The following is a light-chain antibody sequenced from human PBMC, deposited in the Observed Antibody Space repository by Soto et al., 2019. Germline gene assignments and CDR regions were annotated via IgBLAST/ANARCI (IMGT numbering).Light chain of an antibody. Sequence: EIVMTQSPATLSVSPGERATLSCRASQSVSSKLAWYQQKPGQAPRLLIYGASTRATGIPARFSGSGSGTEFTHTISSLQSEDCAVYYCQEYNNWHPVTFGGGTKVEIK. J-gene: IGKJ4*01. V-gene: IGKV3-15*01. CDR1: QSVSSK. CDR3: QEYNNWHPVT. CDR2: GAS.